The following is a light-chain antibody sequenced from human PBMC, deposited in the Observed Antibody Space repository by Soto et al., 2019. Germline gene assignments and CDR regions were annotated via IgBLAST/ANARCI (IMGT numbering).Light chain of an antibody. CDR1: SSDVGGYNY. CDR3: SSYTSSSTWV. V-gene: IGLV2-14*01. Sequence: QSALTQPASVSGSPGQSITISCTGTSSDVGGYNYVSWYQQHPGKAPKLRIYEVSNRPSGVSNRFSGSKSGNTASLTLSGLQAEDEADYYCSSYTSSSTWVFGGGTKGTVL. J-gene: IGLJ3*02. CDR2: EVS.